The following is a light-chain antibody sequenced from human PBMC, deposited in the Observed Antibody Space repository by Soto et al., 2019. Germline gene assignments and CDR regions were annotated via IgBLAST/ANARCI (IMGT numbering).Light chain of an antibody. CDR1: QNIHNH. V-gene: IGKV3-20*01. J-gene: IGKJ1*01. CDR2: GAS. Sequence: MSQSQVTLCVSPGETKNLSSSASQNIHNHMSWFLQKPGQAPRLLIYGASTRATDVPDRFSGSWAGGDCTLANRILGPEDFGVCYCRQDRTSRPRTCAEGTKVDNK. CDR3: RQDRTSRPRT.